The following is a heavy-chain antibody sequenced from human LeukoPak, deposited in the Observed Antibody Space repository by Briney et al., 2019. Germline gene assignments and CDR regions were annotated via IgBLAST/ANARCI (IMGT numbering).Heavy chain of an antibody. CDR1: GFTFSSYG. V-gene: IGHV3-30*02. Sequence: GGSLRLSCAASGFTFSSYGMHWVRQAPGKGLDWVAFIRYDGSNKYYADSVKGRFTISRDNSKNVLYLQMNSLRAEDTAVYYCAKELVVVPAYPDYWGQGTLVTVSS. J-gene: IGHJ4*02. D-gene: IGHD2-2*01. CDR2: IRYDGSNK. CDR3: AKELVVVPAYPDY.